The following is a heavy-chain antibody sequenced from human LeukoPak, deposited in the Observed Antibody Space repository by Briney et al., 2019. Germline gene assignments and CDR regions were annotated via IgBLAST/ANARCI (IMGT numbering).Heavy chain of an antibody. CDR3: ARDPDSSGVFDY. CDR2: IIPIFGTA. D-gene: IGHD6-19*01. J-gene: IGHJ4*02. CDR1: GGTFSSYA. V-gene: IGHV1-69*13. Sequence: SVKVSCKASGGTFSSYAISWVRQAPGQGLEWMGGIIPIFGTANYAQKFQGRVTITADESTSTAYMGLSSLRSEDTAVYYCARDPDSSGVFDYWGQGTLVTVSS.